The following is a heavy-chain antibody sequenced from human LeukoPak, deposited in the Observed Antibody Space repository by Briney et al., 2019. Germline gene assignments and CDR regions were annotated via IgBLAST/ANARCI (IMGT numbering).Heavy chain of an antibody. D-gene: IGHD3-10*01. Sequence: PSETLSLTCTVSGGSISSSSYYWGWIRRPPGKGLEWIGSIYYSGSTYYNPSLRSRVTISVDTSRNQFSLKLSSVTAADTAVYYCARRVTYYYGSGGPFDYWGQGTLVTVSS. V-gene: IGHV4-39*01. CDR2: IYYSGST. CDR1: GGSISSSSYY. CDR3: ARRVTYYYGSGGPFDY. J-gene: IGHJ4*02.